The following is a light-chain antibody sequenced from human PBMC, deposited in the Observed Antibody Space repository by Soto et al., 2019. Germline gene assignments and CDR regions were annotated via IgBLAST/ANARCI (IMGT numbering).Light chain of an antibody. CDR1: SSNIGAGYD. J-gene: IGLJ3*02. CDR3: QSSWV. CDR2: GNS. V-gene: IGLV1-40*01. Sequence: QSVLTQPPSVSGAPGQRVTISCTGSSSNIGAGYDVHWYQQLPGTAPKLLIYGNSNRPSGVPDRFSGSKSGTSASLAITGLQADDEADYYCQSSWVFGGGTKLTVL.